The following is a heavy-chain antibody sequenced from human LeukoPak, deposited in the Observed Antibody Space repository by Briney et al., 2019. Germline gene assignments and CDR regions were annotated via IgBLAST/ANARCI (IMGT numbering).Heavy chain of an antibody. J-gene: IGHJ4*02. D-gene: IGHD4/OR15-4a*01. CDR3: ARRAGAYSHPYDY. CDR2: IYSDNT. CDR1: GFTVSSNS. Sequence: GGSLRLSCTVSGFTVSSNSMSWVRQAPGKGLEWVSFIYSDNTHYSDSVKGRFTISRDNSKNTLYLQMNSLRAEDTAVYYCARRAGAYSHPYDYWGQGTLVTVFS. V-gene: IGHV3-53*01.